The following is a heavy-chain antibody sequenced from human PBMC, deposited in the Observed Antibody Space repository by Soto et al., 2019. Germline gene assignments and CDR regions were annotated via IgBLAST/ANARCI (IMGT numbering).Heavy chain of an antibody. CDR2: IYHSGST. CDR1: GYSISSGYY. V-gene: IGHV4-38-2*01. J-gene: IGHJ4*02. D-gene: IGHD3-16*01. Sequence: SETLSLTCAVSGYSISSGYYWGWIRQPPGKGLEWIGSIYHSGSTYYNPSLKSRVTISVDTSKNQFSLKLSSVTAADTAVYYCARVPAGGNYFDYWAREPWSPSPQ. CDR3: ARVPAGGNYFDY.